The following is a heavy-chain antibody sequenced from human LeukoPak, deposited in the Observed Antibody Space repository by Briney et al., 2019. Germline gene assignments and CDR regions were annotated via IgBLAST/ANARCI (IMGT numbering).Heavy chain of an antibody. Sequence: GGSLRLSCAASGFTFSSYAMNWVRQAPGKGLEWVSVISGSGGSTHYADSTKGRFTISRDNSKNTLYLQVNSLRAEDTAVYYCATTIGGYNYGPSFDYWGQGTLVTVSS. D-gene: IGHD5-18*01. V-gene: IGHV3-23*01. CDR3: ATTIGGYNYGPSFDY. J-gene: IGHJ4*02. CDR1: GFTFSSYA. CDR2: ISGSGGST.